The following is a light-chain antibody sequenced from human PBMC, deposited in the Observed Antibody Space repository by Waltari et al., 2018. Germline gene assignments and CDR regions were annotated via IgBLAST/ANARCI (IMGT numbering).Light chain of an antibody. V-gene: IGLV2-14*01. CDR3: SSYTGSSTIYV. CDR1: SSDVGGYNS. Sequence: QSALTQPASVSGSPGQSITISCTGTSSDVGGYNSVPWYQQHPGKPPKLMIYVVTNRPSGVSNRFSGSKSGNTASLTISGLQAEDEADYYCSSYTGSSTIYVFGTGTKVTVL. CDR2: VVT. J-gene: IGLJ1*01.